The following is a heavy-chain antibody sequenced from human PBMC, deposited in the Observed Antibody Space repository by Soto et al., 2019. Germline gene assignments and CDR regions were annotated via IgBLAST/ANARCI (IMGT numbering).Heavy chain of an antibody. D-gene: IGHD2-2*01. V-gene: IGHV3-7*05. CDR3: ARGGVDCSSTSCYYYYGMDV. CDR1: GFTFSSYW. CDR2: IKQDGSEK. Sequence: GGSLRLSCAASGFTFSSYWMSWVRQAPGKGLEWVANIKQDGSEKYYVDSVKGRFTISRDNAKNSLYLQMNSLRAEDTAVYYCARGGVDCSSTSCYYYYGMDVWGQGTTVTVSS. J-gene: IGHJ6*02.